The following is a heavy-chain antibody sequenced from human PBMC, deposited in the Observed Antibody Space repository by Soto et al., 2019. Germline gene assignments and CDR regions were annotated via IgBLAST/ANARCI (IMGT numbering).Heavy chain of an antibody. Sequence: PSETLSLTCTVSGGSISSYYWSWIRQPPGKGLEGIGYIYYSGSTNYNPSLKSRVTVSVDTSKNQFSLKLSSVTAADTALYYCTGTPRGNYSYPSCFGYCAQRTLLSVSS. CDR3: TGTPRGNYSYPSCFGY. V-gene: IGHV4-59*01. CDR1: GGSISSYY. J-gene: IGHJ4*02. D-gene: IGHD3-16*02. CDR2: IYYSGST.